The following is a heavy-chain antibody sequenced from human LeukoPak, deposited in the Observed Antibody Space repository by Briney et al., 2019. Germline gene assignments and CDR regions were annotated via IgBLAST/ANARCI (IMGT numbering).Heavy chain of an antibody. V-gene: IGHV1-2*02. J-gene: IGHJ3*02. Sequence: GASVKVSCKASGYTFTGYYMHWVRQAPGQGLEWMGWINPNSGGTNYAQKFQGRVTMTRDTSISTAYMELSRLRSDDTAVYYCAREQGDSGWYGSDAFDIWGQGTMVTVSS. CDR1: GYTFTGYY. D-gene: IGHD6-13*01. CDR2: INPNSGGT. CDR3: AREQGDSGWYGSDAFDI.